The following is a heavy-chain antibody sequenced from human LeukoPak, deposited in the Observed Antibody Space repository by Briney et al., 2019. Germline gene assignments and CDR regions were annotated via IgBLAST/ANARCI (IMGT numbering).Heavy chain of an antibody. J-gene: IGHJ4*02. Sequence: ASVKVSCKASGYTFTSYYMHWVRQAPGQGLEWMGIINPSGGSTSYAQKFQGRVTMTRGTSTSTVYMELSSLRSEDTAVYYCARELYCSSTSCYAPFDYWGQGTLVTVSS. CDR1: GYTFTSYY. V-gene: IGHV1-46*01. CDR3: ARELYCSSTSCYAPFDY. D-gene: IGHD2-2*01. CDR2: INPSGGST.